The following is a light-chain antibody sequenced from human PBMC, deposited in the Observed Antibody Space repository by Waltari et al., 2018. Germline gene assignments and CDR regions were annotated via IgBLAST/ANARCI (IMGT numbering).Light chain of an antibody. J-gene: IGLJ2*01. CDR3: SSRDNSYNHLVV. V-gene: IGLV3-19*01. Sequence: SSELTQDPAVSVALGQTVRITCLGDSLRSYYADWYQQKPGQAPLLVFYGRNNRPSGIPDRFSGSNSGSTASLTITGALAEDEADYYCSSRDNSYNHLVVFGGGTKLTVL. CDR1: SLRSYY. CDR2: GRN.